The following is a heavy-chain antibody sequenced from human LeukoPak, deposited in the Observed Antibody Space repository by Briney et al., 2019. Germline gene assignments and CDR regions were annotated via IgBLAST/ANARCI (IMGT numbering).Heavy chain of an antibody. Sequence: EGSLRLSCAASGFNFGEFWMTWVRQTPGMGLEWVADIKEDGSESFYVDSVKGRFTISRDNSKNTLYLQMNSLRAEDTAVYYCAKAIASSWNYYFDCWGRGTLVTVSS. CDR3: AKAIASSWNYYFDC. V-gene: IGHV3-7*03. J-gene: IGHJ4*02. CDR2: IKEDGSES. D-gene: IGHD6-13*01. CDR1: GFNFGEFW.